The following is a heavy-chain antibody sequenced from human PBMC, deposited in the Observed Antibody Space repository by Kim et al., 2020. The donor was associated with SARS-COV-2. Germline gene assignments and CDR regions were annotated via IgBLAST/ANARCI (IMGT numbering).Heavy chain of an antibody. V-gene: IGHV4-38-2*02. CDR2: IYHSGST. CDR3: ARDLERVAYYYDSSGYPGRFDY. CDR1: GYSISSGYY. J-gene: IGHJ4*02. Sequence: SETLSLTCTVSGYSISSGYYWGWIRQPPGKGLEWIGSIYHSGSTYYNPSLKSRVTISVDTSKNQFSLKLSSVTAADTAVYYCARDLERVAYYYDSSGYPGRFDYWGQGTLVTVSS. D-gene: IGHD3-22*01.